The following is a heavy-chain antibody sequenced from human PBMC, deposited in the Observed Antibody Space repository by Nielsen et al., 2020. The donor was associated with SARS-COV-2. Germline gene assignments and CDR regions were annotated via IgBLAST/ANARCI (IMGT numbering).Heavy chain of an antibody. J-gene: IGHJ4*02. D-gene: IGHD5-24*01. CDR2: FDPEDGET. CDR3: ARRRDGYNNFDY. V-gene: IGHV1-24*01. CDR1: GYTLTELS. Sequence: ASVKVSCKVSGYTLTELSMHWVRQAPGKGLEWMGGFDPEDGETIYAQKFQGRVTMTRNTSISTAYMELSSLRSEDTAVYYCARRRDGYNNFDYWGQGTLVTVSS.